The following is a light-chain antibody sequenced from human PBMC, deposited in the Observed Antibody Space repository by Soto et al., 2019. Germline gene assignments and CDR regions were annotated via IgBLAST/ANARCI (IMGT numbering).Light chain of an antibody. V-gene: IGKV1-33*01. CDR2: DSS. J-gene: IGKJ1*01. CDR1: QDVNHY. CDR3: QQSPNLPWT. Sequence: DIKMTQSPSSLSASVGDRVTITCQASQDVNHYLNWYRQKPGKAPELLIYDSSNLEPGFPSRFSGSVSGTDFTFTITNLQSEAAAIYFCQQSPNLPWTFGQGTKV.